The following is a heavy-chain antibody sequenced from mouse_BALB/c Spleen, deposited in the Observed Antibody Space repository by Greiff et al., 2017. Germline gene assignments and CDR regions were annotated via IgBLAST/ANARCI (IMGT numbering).Heavy chain of an antibody. CDR3: ASPYGYDVGAMDY. CDR2: ISSGSSTI. V-gene: IGHV5-17*02. J-gene: IGHJ4*01. CDR1: GFTFSSFG. Sequence: DVMLVESGGGLVQPGGSRKLSCAASGFTFSSFGMHWVRQAPEKGLEWVAYISSGSSTIYYADTVKGRFTISRDNPKNTLFLQMTSLRSEDTAMYYCASPYGYDVGAMDYWGQGTSVTVSS. D-gene: IGHD2-2*01.